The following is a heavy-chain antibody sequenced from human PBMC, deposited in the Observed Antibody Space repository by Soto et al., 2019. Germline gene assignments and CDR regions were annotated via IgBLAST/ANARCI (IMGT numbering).Heavy chain of an antibody. Sequence: SETLSLTCTVSGGFISSYYWSWIRQSPGKGLELIGYIHYTGSTNYNPSLKSRVTMSLDTSRNQFSLKLYSVTAADTAVYYCARSIDSSGFYFSNCWGQGTLVTVSS. CDR3: ARSIDSSGFYFSNC. CDR1: GGFISSYY. V-gene: IGHV4-59*01. J-gene: IGHJ4*02. D-gene: IGHD3-22*01. CDR2: IHYTGST.